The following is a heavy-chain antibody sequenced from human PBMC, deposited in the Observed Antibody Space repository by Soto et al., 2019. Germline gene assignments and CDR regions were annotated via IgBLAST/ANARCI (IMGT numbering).Heavy chain of an antibody. CDR1: GGSISSYY. D-gene: IGHD4-17*01. J-gene: IGHJ5*02. CDR2: IYYSGST. CDR3: TTLGLYGRLDP. V-gene: IGHV4-59*08. Sequence: SETLSLTCTVSGGSISSYYWSWIRQPPGKGLEWIGYIYYSGSTNYNPSLKSRVTISVDTSKNQFSLKLSSVTAADTAVYYCTTLGLYGRLDPWGQGTLVTVSS.